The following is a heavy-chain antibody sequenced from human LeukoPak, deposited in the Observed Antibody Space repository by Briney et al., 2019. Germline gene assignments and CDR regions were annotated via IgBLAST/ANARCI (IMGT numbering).Heavy chain of an antibody. Sequence: ASVMVSCKASGYTFTAYYMHWVRQAPGQGLEWMGRINPNSGGTNYAQKFQGRVTMTRDTSISTAYMELSRLRSDDTAVYYCASPLNYYDSSGETLDYWGQGTLVTVSS. J-gene: IGHJ4*02. CDR1: GYTFTAYY. CDR2: INPNSGGT. D-gene: IGHD3-22*01. CDR3: ASPLNYYDSSGETLDY. V-gene: IGHV1-2*06.